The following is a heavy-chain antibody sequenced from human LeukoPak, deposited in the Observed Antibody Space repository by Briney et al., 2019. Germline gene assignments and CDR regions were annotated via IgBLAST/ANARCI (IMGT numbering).Heavy chain of an antibody. J-gene: IGHJ3*02. V-gene: IGHV3-7*01. CDR1: GFTFSSYW. CDR2: IKQDGSEK. Sequence: PGGSLRLSCAASGFTFSSYWMSWVRQAPGKGLEWVPNIKQDGSEKYYVDSVKGRFTISRDNAKNSLYLQMNSLRAEDTAVYYCAREWDQTWYETNDDGAFDIWGQGTMVTVSS. D-gene: IGHD2-8*01. CDR3: AREWDQTWYETNDDGAFDI.